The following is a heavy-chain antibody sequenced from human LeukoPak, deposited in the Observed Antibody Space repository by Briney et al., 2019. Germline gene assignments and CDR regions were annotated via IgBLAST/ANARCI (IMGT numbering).Heavy chain of an antibody. Sequence: SETLSLTCAVYGGSFSGYYWSWIRQPPRKGLEWIGEINHSGSTNYNPSLKSRVTISVDTSKNQFSLKLSSVTAADTAVYYCARGSPYLGSGWYGVDYWGQGTLVTVSS. CDR3: ARGSPYLGSGWYGVDY. CDR1: GGSFSGYY. CDR2: INHSGST. V-gene: IGHV4-34*01. J-gene: IGHJ4*02. D-gene: IGHD6-19*01.